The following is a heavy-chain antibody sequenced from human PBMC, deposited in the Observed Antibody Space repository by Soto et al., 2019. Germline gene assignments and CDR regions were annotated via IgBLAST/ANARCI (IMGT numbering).Heavy chain of an antibody. Sequence: PGGSLRLSCAASGFTVTSYWMHWVRQAPGKGLVWVSRTSPAGSSTYYADFVRGRFTISKDTAKNTLYLQINSLGAEDTAVYYCARDVIAPPNYFDPWGQGALVTVSS. CDR3: ARDVIAPPNYFDP. CDR1: GFTVTSYW. J-gene: IGHJ5*02. D-gene: IGHD4-4*01. CDR2: TSPAGSST. V-gene: IGHV3-74*01.